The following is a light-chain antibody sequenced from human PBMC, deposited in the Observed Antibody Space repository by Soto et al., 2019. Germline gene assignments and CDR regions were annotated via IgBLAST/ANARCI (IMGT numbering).Light chain of an antibody. CDR3: QQYDNWPSVT. CDR1: QSISNH. CDR2: AAS. Sequence: DIQMTQSPSPLSASVEDRVIITCRASQSISNHLNWYQQKPGKAPKLLIFAASSLQSGVPSRFSGSRSGPDFTLTISSLQSEDFAIYYCQQYDNWPSVTFGGGTKVDIK. J-gene: IGKJ4*01. V-gene: IGKV1-39*01.